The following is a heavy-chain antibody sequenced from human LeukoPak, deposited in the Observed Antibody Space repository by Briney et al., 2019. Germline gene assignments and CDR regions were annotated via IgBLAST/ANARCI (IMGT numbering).Heavy chain of an antibody. V-gene: IGHV4-4*07. D-gene: IGHD3-16*01. J-gene: IGHJ1*01. CDR2: IYVTGTT. CDR3: ARGGPDLGREFFQY. CDR1: GCSISTNY. Sequence: SETLSLTCTVSGCSISTNYWNWIRQPAGKGLEWIGRIYVTGTTYYNPSLKSRLTMSVDASRNQLFLNLSSLTAADTPVYYFARGGPDLGREFFQYWGQGNLGT.